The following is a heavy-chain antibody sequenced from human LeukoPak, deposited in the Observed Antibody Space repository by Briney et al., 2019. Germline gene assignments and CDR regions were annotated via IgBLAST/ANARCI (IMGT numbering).Heavy chain of an antibody. J-gene: IGHJ5*02. Sequence: SETLSLTCAVYGGSFSGYYWSWIRQPPGKGLEWIGEINHSGSTNYNPSLKSRVTISVDTSKNQFSLKLSSVTAADTAVYYCAGGFLISSSWYSGYNWFDPWGQGTLVTVSS. CDR2: INHSGST. V-gene: IGHV4-34*01. D-gene: IGHD6-13*01. CDR1: GGSFSGYY. CDR3: AGGFLISSSWYSGYNWFDP.